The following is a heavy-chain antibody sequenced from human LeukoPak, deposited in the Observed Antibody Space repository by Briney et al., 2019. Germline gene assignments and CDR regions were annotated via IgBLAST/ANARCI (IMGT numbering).Heavy chain of an antibody. CDR3: ARGLTIFGVVNDGLDI. CDR1: GFTFSSYW. J-gene: IGHJ3*02. D-gene: IGHD3-3*01. Sequence: GGSLRLSCAASGFTFSSYWMNWVRQAPGKGLVWVSRIVTDGSSTTYADSVKGRFTISRDNAKNMLYLQMNTLRAEDTAVYYCARGLTIFGVVNDGLDIWGQGTKVTVSS. CDR2: IVTDGSST. V-gene: IGHV3-74*01.